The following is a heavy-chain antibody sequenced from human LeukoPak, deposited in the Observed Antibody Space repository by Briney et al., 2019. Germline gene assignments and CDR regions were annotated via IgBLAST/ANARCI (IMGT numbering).Heavy chain of an antibody. CDR1: GFTFSSYS. CDR3: ARDGSGAGASDI. V-gene: IGHV3-21*04. CDR2: ISSSSSYI. Sequence: GGSLRLSCAASGFTFSSYSMNWVRQAPGKGLEWVSSISSSSSYIYYADSVKGRFTISRDNAKNSLYLQMNSLRAEDTALYYCARDGSGAGASDIWGQGTVVTVSS. J-gene: IGHJ3*02. D-gene: IGHD6-19*01.